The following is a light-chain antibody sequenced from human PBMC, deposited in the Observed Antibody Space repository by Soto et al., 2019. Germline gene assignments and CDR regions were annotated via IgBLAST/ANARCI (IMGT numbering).Light chain of an antibody. CDR3: EQYGSSPLT. CDR1: QSISSNF. Sequence: DIVLTQSPGTLSLSPGERTTLSFRAIQSISSNFLAWYQQKPGQAPRLLIYGASSRATGIPDRFSGSGSGTDFTLTIIRLEPEDFAVYSCEQYGSSPLTFGGGTKVDIK. V-gene: IGKV3-20*01. CDR2: GAS. J-gene: IGKJ4*01.